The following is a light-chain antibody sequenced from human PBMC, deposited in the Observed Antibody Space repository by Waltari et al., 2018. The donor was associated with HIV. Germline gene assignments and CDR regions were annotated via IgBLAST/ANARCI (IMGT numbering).Light chain of an antibody. J-gene: IGLJ2*01. Sequence: QSALTQPPSASGSRGQSVTISCTGTRSDVGAYHYVSWYQQYPGMAPQLIIYEVNQRPSGVPDRFSGSKSGNTASLTVSGLQAEDEADFYCSSYAGSAVVFGGGTKLTVL. V-gene: IGLV2-8*01. CDR1: RSDVGAYHY. CDR2: EVN. CDR3: SSYAGSAVV.